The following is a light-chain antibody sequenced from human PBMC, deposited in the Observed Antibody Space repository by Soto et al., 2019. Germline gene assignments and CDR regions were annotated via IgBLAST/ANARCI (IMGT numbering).Light chain of an antibody. CDR1: QPINTY. CDR2: AAS. J-gene: IGKJ5*01. V-gene: IGKV1-12*01. Sequence: DIQMTQSPSSVSASVGDRVTITCRASQPINTYLAWYQQKPTEAPKLLIYAASSLQGGVPSRFSGSGSGTDFTLTTTSLHPEDFATYFCQQADSFPITFGQGTRLEIK. CDR3: QQADSFPIT.